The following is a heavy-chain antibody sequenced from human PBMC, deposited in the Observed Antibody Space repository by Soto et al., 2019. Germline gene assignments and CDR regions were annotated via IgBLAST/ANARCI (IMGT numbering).Heavy chain of an antibody. CDR2: IKQDGSEK. CDR1: GFTFSTYS. D-gene: IGHD3-22*01. V-gene: IGHV3-7*04. CDR3: ARGDYYDISGPFSAAFDI. Sequence: GGSLRLSCAASGFTFSTYSMSWVRQAPGKGLEWVANIKQDGSEKWYVDSVKGRFTISRDNAKNSLYLQMNSLRAEDTAVYYCARGDYYDISGPFSAAFDIWGQGTMVTVSS. J-gene: IGHJ3*02.